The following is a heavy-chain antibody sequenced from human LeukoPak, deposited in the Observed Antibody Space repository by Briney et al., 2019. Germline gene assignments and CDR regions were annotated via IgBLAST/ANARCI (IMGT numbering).Heavy chain of an antibody. Sequence: PGGSLRLSCAASGFTFSSYGMHWVRQAPGEGLEWVAFIRYDGSNKYYADSVKGRFTISRDNSKNTLYLQMNSLRAEDTAVYYCAKDLPLIVVVPAAITFDYWGQGTLVTVSS. CDR1: GFTFSSYG. CDR2: IRYDGSNK. V-gene: IGHV3-30*02. D-gene: IGHD2-2*02. CDR3: AKDLPLIVVVPAAITFDY. J-gene: IGHJ4*02.